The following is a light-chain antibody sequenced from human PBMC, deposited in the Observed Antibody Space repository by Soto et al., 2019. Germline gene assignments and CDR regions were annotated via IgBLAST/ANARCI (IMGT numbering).Light chain of an antibody. CDR1: SSNIGSNT. J-gene: IGLJ1*01. CDR3: AAWDDSLNGYV. CDR2: SNN. Sequence: ALTQPPSASGTPGRRVVISCSGSSSNIGSNTVNWYQQLPGTAPKLLIYSNNHRPSGVPDRFSGSKSGTSASLAISGLQSDDEADYYCAAWDDSLNGYVFATGTRSPS. V-gene: IGLV1-44*01.